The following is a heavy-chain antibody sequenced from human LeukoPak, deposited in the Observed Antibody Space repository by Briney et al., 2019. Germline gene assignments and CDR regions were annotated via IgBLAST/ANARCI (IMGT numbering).Heavy chain of an antibody. CDR2: ISSSGSTI. J-gene: IGHJ4*02. CDR1: GFTFSSYE. D-gene: IGHD3-22*01. CDR3: ARDQNVVVINFDY. V-gene: IGHV3-48*03. Sequence: PGGSLRLSCAASGFTFSSYEMNWVRQAPGKGLEWVSYISSSGSTIYYADSVKGRFTISRDNAKNSLYLQMNSLRAEDTAVYYCARDQNVVVINFDYWGQGTLVTVSS.